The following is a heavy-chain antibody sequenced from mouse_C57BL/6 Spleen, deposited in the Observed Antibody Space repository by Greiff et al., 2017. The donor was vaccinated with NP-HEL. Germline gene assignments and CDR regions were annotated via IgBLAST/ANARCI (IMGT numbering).Heavy chain of an antibody. D-gene: IGHD2-4*01. CDR3: ARGAIYYDYDPYYFDY. CDR2: IYPSDSET. J-gene: IGHJ2*01. CDR1: GYTFTSYW. V-gene: IGHV1-61*01. Sequence: QVQLQQPGAELVRPGSSVKLSCKASGYTFTSYWMDWVKQRPGQGLEWIGNIYPSDSETRYNQKFKDKATLTVDKSSSTAYMQLSSLTSEDSAVYYCARGAIYYDYDPYYFDYWGQGTTLTVSS.